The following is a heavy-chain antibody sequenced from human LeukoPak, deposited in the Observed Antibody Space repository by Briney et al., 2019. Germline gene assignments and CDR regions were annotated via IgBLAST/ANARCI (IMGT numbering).Heavy chain of an antibody. J-gene: IGHJ4*02. Sequence: VASVKVSCKASGYTFTSYYIHWVRQAPGQGLEWMGGIIPIFGTANYAQKFQGRATITADESTSTAYMELSSLRSEDTAVYYCARDPDCRGGSCYSELDYWGQGSLVTVSS. D-gene: IGHD2-15*01. CDR1: GYTFTSYY. CDR3: ARDPDCRGGSCYSELDY. V-gene: IGHV1-69*13. CDR2: IIPIFGTA.